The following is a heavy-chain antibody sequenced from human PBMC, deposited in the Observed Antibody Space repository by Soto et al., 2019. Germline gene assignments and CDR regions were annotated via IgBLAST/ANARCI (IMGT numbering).Heavy chain of an antibody. CDR2: IYPGDSDT. J-gene: IGHJ4*01. CDR3: ARSDYYFDT. CDR1: GYSFSSYW. V-gene: IGHV5-51*01. Sequence: GESPKIACKGSGYSFSSYWIGWVRQMPGKGLEWMGIIYPGDSDTRYSPCFQGQGTISADKSISTAYLQWSSLKASDTAMYYCARSDYYFDTWGQGTLVTVSS.